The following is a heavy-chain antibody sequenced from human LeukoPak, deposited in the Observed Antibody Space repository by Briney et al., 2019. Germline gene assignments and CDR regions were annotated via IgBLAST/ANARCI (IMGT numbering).Heavy chain of an antibody. J-gene: IGHJ4*02. Sequence: GGSLRLSCAASGFNFDDYTMHWVRQAPGKGLEWVSLISWDGGSTYYADSVKGRFTISRDNSKNSLYLQMNSLRTEDPALYYCAKDLRFLEWLPASYFDYWGQGTLVTVSS. D-gene: IGHD3-3*01. CDR1: GFNFDDYT. CDR2: ISWDGGST. CDR3: AKDLRFLEWLPASYFDY. V-gene: IGHV3-43*01.